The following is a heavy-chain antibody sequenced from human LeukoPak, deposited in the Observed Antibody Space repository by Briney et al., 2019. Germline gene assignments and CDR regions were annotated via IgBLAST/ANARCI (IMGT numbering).Heavy chain of an antibody. J-gene: IGHJ4*02. CDR2: TYYRSKWYN. Sequence: SQTLSLTCALSGDSVSSNGAAWDWVRQSPWRGIEWLGRTYYRSKWYNDYAVSVKSRVTINRDTSKNQFSLQLNSVTPEDTAVYYCAREGSYFDYWGQGTLVTVSS. CDR3: AREGSYFDY. CDR1: GDSVSSNGAA. V-gene: IGHV6-1*01.